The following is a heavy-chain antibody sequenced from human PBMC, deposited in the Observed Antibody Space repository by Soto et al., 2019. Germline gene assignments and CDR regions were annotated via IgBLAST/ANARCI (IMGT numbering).Heavy chain of an antibody. J-gene: IGHJ4*02. CDR2: INHSGST. Sequence: SETLSLTCAVYGGSFSGYYWSWIRQPPGKGLEWIGEINHSGSTNYNPSLKSRVTISVDTSKNQFSLKLSSVTAADTAVYYCARGRLSSRYSSSWYVPPYFDYWGQGTLVTVSS. CDR3: ARGRLSSRYSSSWYVPPYFDY. V-gene: IGHV4-34*01. CDR1: GGSFSGYY. D-gene: IGHD6-13*01.